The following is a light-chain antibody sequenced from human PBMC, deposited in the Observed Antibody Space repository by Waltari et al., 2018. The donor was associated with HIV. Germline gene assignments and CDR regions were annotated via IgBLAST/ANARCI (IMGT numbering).Light chain of an antibody. CDR3: QQYGDSRWT. Sequence: SRRASQSVSSSDSPWNQKRRSKAPRLIMYGASSRATGIPYRFSGSGSGTDCTLTISRLEPEDFAVYYCQQYGDSRWTFGQGTKVEIK. CDR2: GAS. V-gene: IGKV3-20*01. CDR1: QSVSSSD. J-gene: IGKJ1*01.